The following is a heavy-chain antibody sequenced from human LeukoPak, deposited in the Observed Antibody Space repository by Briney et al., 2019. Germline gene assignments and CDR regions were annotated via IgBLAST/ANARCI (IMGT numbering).Heavy chain of an antibody. CDR2: IIPIFGTA. Sequence: ASVKVSCKASGGTFSSYAISWVRQAPGQGLEWMGGIIPIFGTANYAQKFQGRVTITADESTSTAYMELSSLRSEDTAVYYCARKSTTVVTPPYYYYGMDVWGQGTTVTVS. J-gene: IGHJ6*02. CDR3: ARKSTTVVTPPYYYYGMDV. V-gene: IGHV1-69*13. CDR1: GGTFSSYA. D-gene: IGHD4-23*01.